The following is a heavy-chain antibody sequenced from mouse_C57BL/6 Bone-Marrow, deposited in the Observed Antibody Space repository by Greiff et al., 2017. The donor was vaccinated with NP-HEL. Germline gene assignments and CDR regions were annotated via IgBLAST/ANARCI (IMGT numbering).Heavy chain of an antibody. D-gene: IGHD2-3*01. Sequence: QVQLQQSGPALVKPGASVKISCKASGYAFSSSWMNWVKQRPGKGLEWIGRIYPGDGDTNYNGKFKGKATLTADKSSSTAYMQLSSLTSEDSAVYFCARSDDGDYPDAMDYWGQGTSVTVSS. CDR2: IYPGDGDT. CDR3: ARSDDGDYPDAMDY. J-gene: IGHJ4*01. CDR1: GYAFSSSW. V-gene: IGHV1-82*01.